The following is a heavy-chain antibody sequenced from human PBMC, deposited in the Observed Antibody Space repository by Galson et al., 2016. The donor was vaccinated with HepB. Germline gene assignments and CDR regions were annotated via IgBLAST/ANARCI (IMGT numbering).Heavy chain of an antibody. Sequence: SVKVSCKVSGYTLTEISMHWVRQAPGKGLEWMGGFDPEDGETIYAQKFQGRVTMTEDTSTDTAYMELSSLRSEDTAVYYCATGAGIVVVTAILSGITNEYFQHWGQGTLVTVSS. CDR3: ATGAGIVVVTAILSGITNEYFQH. CDR1: GYTLTEIS. V-gene: IGHV1-24*01. J-gene: IGHJ1*01. D-gene: IGHD2-21*02. CDR2: FDPEDGET.